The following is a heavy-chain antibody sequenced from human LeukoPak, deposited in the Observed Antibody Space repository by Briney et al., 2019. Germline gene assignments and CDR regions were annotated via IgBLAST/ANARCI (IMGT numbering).Heavy chain of an antibody. CDR1: GVSISSYY. J-gene: IGHJ4*02. D-gene: IGHD1-26*01. Sequence: SETLSLTGTVSGVSISSYYWSWIRQPPGKGLEWIGYIYYSGSTNYNPSLKSRVTISVDTSKNQFSLKLSSVTAADTAVYYCARDRGSYYTHFDYWGQGTLVTVSS. V-gene: IGHV4-59*12. CDR3: ARDRGSYYTHFDY. CDR2: IYYSGST.